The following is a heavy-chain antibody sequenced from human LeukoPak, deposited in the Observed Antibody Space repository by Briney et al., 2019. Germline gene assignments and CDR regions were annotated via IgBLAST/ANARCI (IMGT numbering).Heavy chain of an antibody. CDR3: AKYPYSSGWSNWFDP. CDR2: ISYDGSNK. D-gene: IGHD6-19*01. Sequence: GGSLRLSCAASGFTFSTYGMHWVRQAPGKGLEWVAVISYDGSNKYYADSVKGRFTISRDNSKDTLYLQMNSLRAEDTAVYYCAKYPYSSGWSNWFDPWGQGTLVTVSS. J-gene: IGHJ5*02. V-gene: IGHV3-30*18. CDR1: GFTFSTYG.